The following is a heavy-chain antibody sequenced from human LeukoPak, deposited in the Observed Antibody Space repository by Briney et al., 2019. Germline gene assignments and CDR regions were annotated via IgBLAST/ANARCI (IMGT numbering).Heavy chain of an antibody. CDR1: GGSISSRDYY. CDR3: ARRGYCSGGTCYSRHWFDP. Sequence: PSETLSLTCTVSGGSISSRDYYWGWIRQPPGKGLVWIGSIHYTGSTYYNPSLKSRFTISVDTSKNQFSLKLSSVTAADTAVYYCARRGYCSGGTCYSRHWFDPWGQGTLVTVSS. J-gene: IGHJ5*02. V-gene: IGHV4-39*01. CDR2: IHYTGST. D-gene: IGHD2-15*01.